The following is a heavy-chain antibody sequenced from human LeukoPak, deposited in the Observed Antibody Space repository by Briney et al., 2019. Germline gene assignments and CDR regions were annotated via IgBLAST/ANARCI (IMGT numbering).Heavy chain of an antibody. CDR1: GYTFTGFY. V-gene: IGHV1-2*02. CDR3: ARAVSTYCSTNKCYPGEGY. Sequence: GASVKVSCKASGYTFTGFYMHWVRQAPGQGLEWMGWINPDSGGTKYEQRFQGRVTMTRDTSISTAYMELSSLSSDDTAVYYFARAVSTYCSTNKCYPGEGYWGQGSLVTGSS. J-gene: IGHJ4*02. D-gene: IGHD2-2*01. CDR2: INPDSGGT.